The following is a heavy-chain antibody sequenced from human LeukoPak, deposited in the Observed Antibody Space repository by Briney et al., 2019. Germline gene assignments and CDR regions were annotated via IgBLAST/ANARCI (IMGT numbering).Heavy chain of an antibody. Sequence: PSETLSLTCTVSGDSISSGDYYWSWIRQPPGKGLEWIGYIYYSGSTYYNPSLKSRVTISVDTSKNQFSLKLSSVTAADTAVYYCARGDSSSPSFDYWGQGTLVTVSS. CDR3: ARGDSSSPSFDY. V-gene: IGHV4-30-4*08. J-gene: IGHJ4*02. CDR1: GDSISSGDYY. D-gene: IGHD6-6*01. CDR2: IYYSGST.